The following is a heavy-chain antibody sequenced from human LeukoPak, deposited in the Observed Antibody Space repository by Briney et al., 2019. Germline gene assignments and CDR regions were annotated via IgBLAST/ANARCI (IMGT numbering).Heavy chain of an antibody. CDR3: AKDQGTPPMTTVTTGFDY. V-gene: IGHV3-30*18. J-gene: IGHJ4*02. D-gene: IGHD4-17*01. CDR2: ISYDGSNK. CDR1: GFTFSSYG. Sequence: GGTLRLSCAASGFTFSSYGMHWVRQAPGKGLEWVAVISYDGSNKYYADSVKGRFTISRDNSKNTPYLQMNSLRAEDTAVYYCAKDQGTPPMTTVTTGFDYWGQGTLVTVSS.